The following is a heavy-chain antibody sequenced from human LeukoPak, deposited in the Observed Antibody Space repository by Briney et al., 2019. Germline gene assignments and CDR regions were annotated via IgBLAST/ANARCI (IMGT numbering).Heavy chain of an antibody. CDR3: ARIHSGSYAWFDP. Sequence: SETLSLTCTVSGGSISSYYWSWIRQPPGKGLEWIGYIYYSGSTNYNPSLKSRVTISVDTSKDQFSLKLSSVTAADTAVYYCARIHSGSYAWFDPWGQGTLVTVSS. CDR2: IYYSGST. D-gene: IGHD1-26*01. V-gene: IGHV4-59*01. J-gene: IGHJ5*02. CDR1: GGSISSYY.